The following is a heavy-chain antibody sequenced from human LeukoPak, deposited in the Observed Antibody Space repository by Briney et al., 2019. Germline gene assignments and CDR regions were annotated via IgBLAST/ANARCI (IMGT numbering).Heavy chain of an antibody. CDR2: ISGSGGST. V-gene: IGHV3-23*01. Sequence: GGSLRLSCAASGFTFSSYAMSWVRQAPGKGLEWVSAISGSGGSTYYADSVKGRFTISRDNSKNTLYLQMNSLRAEDTAVYYCAKHWSYCSTTSCFFNYYYYYMDVWGKGTTVTVSS. J-gene: IGHJ6*03. CDR3: AKHWSYCSTTSCFFNYYYYYMDV. D-gene: IGHD2-2*01. CDR1: GFTFSSYA.